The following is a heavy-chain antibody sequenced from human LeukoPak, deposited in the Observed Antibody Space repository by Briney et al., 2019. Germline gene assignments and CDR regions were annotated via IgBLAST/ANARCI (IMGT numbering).Heavy chain of an antibody. CDR1: GFTFSSYA. CDR3: ARDHGVVVGWFDP. CDR2: ISYDGSNK. V-gene: IGHV3-30*04. J-gene: IGHJ5*02. Sequence: PGGSLRLSCAASGFTFSSYAMHRVRQAPGKGLEWVAVISYDGSNKYYADSVKGRFTISRDNSKNTLYLQMNSLRAEDTAVYYCARDHGVVVGWFDPWGQGTLVTVSS. D-gene: IGHD2-21*01.